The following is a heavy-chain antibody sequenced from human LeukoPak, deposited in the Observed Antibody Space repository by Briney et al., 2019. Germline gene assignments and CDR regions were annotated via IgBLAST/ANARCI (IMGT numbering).Heavy chain of an antibody. V-gene: IGHV1-46*01. CDR3: ARLKGDFWSGHYRDYYGMDV. D-gene: IGHD3-3*01. CDR2: INPSGGST. J-gene: IGHJ6*02. CDR1: GYTFTSYY. Sequence: GASGKVSCKASGYTFTSYYMHWVRQAPGQGLEWMGIINPSGGSTSYAQKFQGRVTMTRDTSTSTVYMELSSLRSEDTAVYYCARLKGDFWSGHYRDYYGMDVWGQGTTVTVSS.